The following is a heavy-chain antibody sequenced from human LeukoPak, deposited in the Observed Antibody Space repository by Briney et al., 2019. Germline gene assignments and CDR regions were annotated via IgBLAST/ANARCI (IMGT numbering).Heavy chain of an antibody. V-gene: IGHV3-11*04. CDR1: GFTFSDYY. Sequence: GGSLRLSCAASGFTFSDYYMSWIRQAPGKGLEWVSYISSSGSTIYYADSVKGRFTIFRDNAKNSLYLQMNSLRAEDTAVYYCARVGSSSWYWDYFDYWGQGTLVTVSS. D-gene: IGHD6-13*01. CDR3: ARVGSSSWYWDYFDY. J-gene: IGHJ4*02. CDR2: ISSSGSTI.